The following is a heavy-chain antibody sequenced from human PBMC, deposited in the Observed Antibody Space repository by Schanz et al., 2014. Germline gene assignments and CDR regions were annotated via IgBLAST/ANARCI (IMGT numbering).Heavy chain of an antibody. V-gene: IGHV3-21*01. CDR1: GFSFSSYS. D-gene: IGHD6-13*01. CDR3: AREEGWGIAAAGPKHYYYGMDV. Sequence: DLVESGGGLIQRGESLRLSCSASGFSFSSYSMSWVRQAPGKGLEWVSSISSSSSYIYYADSVKGRFTISRDNAKNSLYLQMNSLRAEDTAVYYCAREEGWGIAAAGPKHYYYGMDVWGQGTTXTVSS. J-gene: IGHJ6*02. CDR2: ISSSSSYI.